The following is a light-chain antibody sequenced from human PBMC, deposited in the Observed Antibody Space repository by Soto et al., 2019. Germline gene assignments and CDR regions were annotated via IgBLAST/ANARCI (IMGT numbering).Light chain of an antibody. CDR3: QQYDSWPYT. CDR2: GAS. Sequence: EIVMTQSPGTLSFFPGEIATLSCRASQTVSSKLAWYQQKPGQAPRLLIYGASTRSTGVPATFSGSGSGTEFTLTISSLQSEDLAVYYCQQYDSWPYTFGQGTKVDIK. V-gene: IGKV3-15*01. J-gene: IGKJ2*01. CDR1: QTVSSK.